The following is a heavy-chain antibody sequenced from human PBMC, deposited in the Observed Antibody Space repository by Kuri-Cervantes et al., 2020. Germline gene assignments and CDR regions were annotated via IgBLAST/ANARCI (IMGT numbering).Heavy chain of an antibody. D-gene: IGHD6-19*01. CDR2: LSGSGGTT. CDR1: DFTFSTYA. Sequence: GESLKISCAASDFTFSTYAMSWVRQAPGKGLEWVSTLSGSGGTTYYADSVKGRFTIPRDNSKNTLYLQMNSLRAEDTAVYYCARGVAVAGLFFFNWGQGTLVTVSS. V-gene: IGHV3-23*01. CDR3: ARGVAVAGLFFFN. J-gene: IGHJ4*02.